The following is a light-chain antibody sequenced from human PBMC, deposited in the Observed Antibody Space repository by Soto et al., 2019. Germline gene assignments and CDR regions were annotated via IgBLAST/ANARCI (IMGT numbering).Light chain of an antibody. J-gene: IGLJ2*01. Sequence: QPVLTQSPSASASLGVSVKLTCTLSSGHSSYAIAWHQQQPAKGPRYLMKLNSDGSHSKGDGIPDRFSGSSSGAERYLTIPSLQSEDEADYYCQTWGTGIMVFGGGTKLTVL. CDR3: QTWGTGIMV. V-gene: IGLV4-69*01. CDR1: SGHSSYA. CDR2: LNSDGSH.